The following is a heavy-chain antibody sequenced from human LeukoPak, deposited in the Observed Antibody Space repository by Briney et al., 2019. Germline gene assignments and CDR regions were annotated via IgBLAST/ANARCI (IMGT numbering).Heavy chain of an antibody. CDR1: GDSVSRNSVA. D-gene: IGHD4-11*01. CDR2: TYYRSKWYN. CDR3: ARGQYSAHDY. V-gene: IGHV6-1*01. Sequence: SQTLPLTCAISGDSVSRNSVAWNWIRQSPSRGLEWLGRTYYRSKWYNDYAVSVRSRISINPDTSKNQFSLQLNSVTPEDTAVYYCARGQYSAHDYWGQGTLVTVSS. J-gene: IGHJ4*02.